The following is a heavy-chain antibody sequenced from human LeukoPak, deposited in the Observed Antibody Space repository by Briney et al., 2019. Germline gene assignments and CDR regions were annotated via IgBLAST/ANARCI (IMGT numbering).Heavy chain of an antibody. V-gene: IGHV3-43*01. J-gene: IGHJ4*02. Sequence: GGSLRLSCATSGFNFDRYTIHWVRQAPGKGLEWVSLAGWAGGTTYYSDSVRGRFTISRDSGRKSVYLQMNSLTTDDTAFYFCAKELDTMFFDYWGQGALVTVSS. CDR1: GFNFDRYT. CDR2: AGWAGGTT. CDR3: AKELDTMFFDY. D-gene: IGHD3-10*02.